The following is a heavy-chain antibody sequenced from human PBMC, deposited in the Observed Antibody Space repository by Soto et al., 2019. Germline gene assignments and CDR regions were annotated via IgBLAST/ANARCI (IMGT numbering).Heavy chain of an antibody. V-gene: IGHV1-18*01. Sequence: GASVKVSCKASGYTCSRYGIAWVRQAPGQGLEWMGWISGYNGNRNYVEKFQGRLTMTTDTSTSTAYMELRSLRSDDTAVYYCAKTAIFGIVLGGKGLDPWGRGTLVTVSS. J-gene: IGHJ5*02. CDR3: AKTAIFGIVLGGKGLDP. CDR2: ISGYNGNR. D-gene: IGHD3-3*01. CDR1: GYTCSRYG.